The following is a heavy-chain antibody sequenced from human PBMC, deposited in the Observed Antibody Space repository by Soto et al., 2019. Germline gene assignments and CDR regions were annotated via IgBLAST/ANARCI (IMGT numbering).Heavy chain of an antibody. V-gene: IGHV1-46*01. D-gene: IGHD5-18*01. CDR2: INPSGGST. CDR3: ATPAEPLDTAMLKGLAH. Sequence: QVQLVQSGAEVKKPGASVKVSCKASGYTFTSYYMHWVRQAPGQGLEWMGIINPSGGSTSYAQKFQGRVTMTRDTSTSTVYMELSSLRSEDTAVYYCATPAEPLDTAMLKGLAHWGQGTLVTVSS. J-gene: IGHJ4*02. CDR1: GYTFTSYY.